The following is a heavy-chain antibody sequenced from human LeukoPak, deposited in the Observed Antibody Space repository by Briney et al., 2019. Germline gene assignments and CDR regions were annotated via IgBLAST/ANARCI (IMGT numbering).Heavy chain of an antibody. CDR1: GFTFSNAW. J-gene: IGHJ4*02. Sequence: GGSLRLSCADSGFTFSNAWMSWVRQAPGKGLEWVGRIKSKTDGGTTDYAAPVKGRFTISRDDSKNTLYLQMNSLKTEDTAVYYCTTDRLRWWLAFDYWGQGTLVTVSS. CDR2: IKSKTDGGTT. D-gene: IGHD2-15*01. CDR3: TTDRLRWWLAFDY. V-gene: IGHV3-15*01.